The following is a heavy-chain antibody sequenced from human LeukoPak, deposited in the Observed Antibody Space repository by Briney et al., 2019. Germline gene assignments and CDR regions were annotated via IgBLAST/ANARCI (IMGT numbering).Heavy chain of an antibody. Sequence: SETLSLTCTVSGVSISSSSYYWGWIRQPPGKGLEWIGSIYYSGSTYYNPSLKSRVTISVDTSKNQFSLKLSSVTAADTAVYYCASPYCSGGSCYPGPYYGMDVWGQGTTVTVSS. D-gene: IGHD2-15*01. J-gene: IGHJ6*02. CDR1: GVSISSSSYY. CDR2: IYYSGST. CDR3: ASPYCSGGSCYPGPYYGMDV. V-gene: IGHV4-39*01.